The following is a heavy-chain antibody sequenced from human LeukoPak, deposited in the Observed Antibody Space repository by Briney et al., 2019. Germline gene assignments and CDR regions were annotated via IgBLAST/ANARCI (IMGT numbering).Heavy chain of an antibody. J-gene: IGHJ3*02. D-gene: IGHD3-22*01. CDR2: FDPEDGET. CDR1: GYTLTELS. Sequence: ASVKVSCKVSGYTLTELSMHWVRQAPGKGLEWMGGFDPEDGETIYAQKFQGRVTITADKSTSTAYMELSSLRSEDTAVYYCARHTYYYDSSGYLGDAFDIWGQGTMVTVSS. CDR3: ARHTYYYDSSGYLGDAFDI. V-gene: IGHV1-24*01.